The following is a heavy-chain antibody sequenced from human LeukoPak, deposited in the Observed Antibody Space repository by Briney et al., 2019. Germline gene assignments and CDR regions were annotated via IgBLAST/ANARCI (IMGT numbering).Heavy chain of an antibody. Sequence: GGSLRLSCAASGFTVNNNYMNWVRQAPGKGLEWVSLIYGSTSADYADSVKGRFTISRDNSMNTVYLQMNSLRAEDTAIYYCARLNFGDDYWGQGTLVAVSS. V-gene: IGHV3-66*01. J-gene: IGHJ4*02. D-gene: IGHD4-17*01. CDR2: IYGSTSA. CDR1: GFTVNNNY. CDR3: ARLNFGDDY.